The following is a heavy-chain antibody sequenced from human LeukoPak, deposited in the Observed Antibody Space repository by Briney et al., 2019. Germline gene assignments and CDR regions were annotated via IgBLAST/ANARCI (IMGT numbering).Heavy chain of an antibody. CDR1: GASISSSIYY. D-gene: IGHD4-17*01. CDR3: ARRKRHDSGDYLKPFDY. CDR2: IYYSGGT. Sequence: PSETLSLTCSVSGASISSSIYYWGWIRQPPGKGLEWIGSIYYSGGTYYNPSLKSRVTISVDTSKNQFSLKLSSVTAADPPVYYCARRKRHDSGDYLKPFDYWGQGTLVTVSS. J-gene: IGHJ4*02. V-gene: IGHV4-39*01.